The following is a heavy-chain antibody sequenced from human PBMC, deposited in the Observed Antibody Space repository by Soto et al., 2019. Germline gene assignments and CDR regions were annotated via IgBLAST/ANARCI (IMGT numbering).Heavy chain of an antibody. CDR3: ASTSVVVITYYYYGMGV. V-gene: IGHV1-69*13. Sequence: ASVKVSCKASGGTFSSYAISWVRQAPGQGLEWMGGTIPIFGTANYAQKFQGRVTITADESTSTAYMELSSLRSEDTAVYYCASTSVVVITYYYYGMGVWRQVTTVTISS. CDR1: GGTFSSYA. D-gene: IGHD3-22*01. CDR2: TIPIFGTA. J-gene: IGHJ6*02.